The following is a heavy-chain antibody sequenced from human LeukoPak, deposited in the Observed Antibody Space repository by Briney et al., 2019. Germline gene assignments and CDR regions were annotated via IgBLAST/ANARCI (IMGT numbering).Heavy chain of an antibody. CDR2: IYSRGNT. V-gene: IGHV4-39*07. J-gene: IGHJ5*02. CDR3: ARAAGGKLPYNWFDP. CDR1: GASISSSSSY. Sequence: SETLSLTCTVSGASISSSSSYWGWIRQPPGKGLEWLGNIYSRGNTYYKPSLRSRVTISIDTSKNQFSLKLSSVTAADTAVYYCARAAGGKLPYNWFDPWGQGTLVTVSS. D-gene: IGHD6-13*01.